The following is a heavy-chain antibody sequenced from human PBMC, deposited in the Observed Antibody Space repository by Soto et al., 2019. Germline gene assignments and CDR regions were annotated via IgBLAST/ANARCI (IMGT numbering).Heavy chain of an antibody. J-gene: IGHJ4*02. CDR2: ISYDGSNK. Sequence: GGSLRLSCAASGFTFSSYAMHWVRQAPGKGLEWVAVISYDGSNKYYADSVKGRFTISRDNSKNTLYLQMNSLRAEDTAVYYCARDLNVVNTPLDYWGQGTLVTVSS. CDR3: ARDLNVVNTPLDY. V-gene: IGHV3-30-3*01. D-gene: IGHD2-15*01. CDR1: GFTFSSYA.